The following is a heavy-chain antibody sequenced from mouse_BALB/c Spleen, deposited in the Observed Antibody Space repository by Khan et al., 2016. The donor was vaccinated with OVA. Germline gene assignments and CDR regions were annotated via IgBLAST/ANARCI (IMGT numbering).Heavy chain of an antibody. CDR1: GFTFSIYT. J-gene: IGHJ4*01. CDR3: TRSLIYYDYDGNAMDY. D-gene: IGHD2-4*01. CDR2: ISSGGGDT. V-gene: IGHV5-9*03. Sequence: EVELVESGGGLVKPGGSLKVSCAASGFTFSIYTMSWVRQTPEKRLEWVATISSGGGDTYYPDSVKGRFTISRDNAKNNLYLQISSLRSEDTAVYYWTRSLIYYDYDGNAMDYWGQGTSVTVSS.